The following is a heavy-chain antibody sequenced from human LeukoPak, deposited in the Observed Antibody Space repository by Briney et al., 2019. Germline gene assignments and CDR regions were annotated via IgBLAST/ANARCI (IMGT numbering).Heavy chain of an antibody. J-gene: IGHJ4*02. D-gene: IGHD6-19*01. CDR3: ARGIKWLVR. V-gene: IGHV4-34*01. Sequence: PSETLSLTCAVYGGSFSGYYWSWIRQPPGKGLEWIGEINHSGSTNYNPSLKSRVTISVDTSKNQFSLKLSSVTAADTAVYYCARGIKWLVRWGQGTLVTVSS. CDR1: GGSFSGYY. CDR2: INHSGST.